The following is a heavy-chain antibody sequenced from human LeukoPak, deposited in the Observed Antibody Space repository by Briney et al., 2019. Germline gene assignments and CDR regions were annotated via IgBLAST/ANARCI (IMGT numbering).Heavy chain of an antibody. CDR3: AREKIDSNTFMYGMDV. J-gene: IGHJ6*02. CDR2: ISSSSSTI. CDR1: GFTFSSCS. D-gene: IGHD2-15*01. Sequence: PGGSLRLSCAASGFTFSSCSMNWVRQAPGKGLEWVSYISSSSSTIYYADSVKGRFTISRDNAKNSLYLQMNSLRAEDTAVYYCAREKIDSNTFMYGMDVWGQGTTVTVSS. V-gene: IGHV3-48*04.